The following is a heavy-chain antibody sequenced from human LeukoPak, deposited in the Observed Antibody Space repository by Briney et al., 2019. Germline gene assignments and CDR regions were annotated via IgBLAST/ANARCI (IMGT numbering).Heavy chain of an antibody. D-gene: IGHD1-26*01. V-gene: IGHV2-70*04. CDR3: ARGSGSYGLSFDY. CDR1: GFSLSTSGMR. Sequence: SGPALVKPTQTLTLTCTFSGFSLSTSGMRVSWIRQPPGKALEWLARIDWDDDKFYSTSLKTRLTISKDTSKNQVVLTMTNMDPVDTATHYCARGSGSYGLSFDYWGQGTLVTVSS. CDR2: IDWDDDK. J-gene: IGHJ4*02.